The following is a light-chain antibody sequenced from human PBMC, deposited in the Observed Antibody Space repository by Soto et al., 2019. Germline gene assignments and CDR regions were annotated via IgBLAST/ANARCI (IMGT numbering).Light chain of an antibody. V-gene: IGKV1-39*01. CDR2: AAS. J-gene: IGKJ1*01. Sequence: DIQMTQSPSSLSASVGDRVTITCRASQSISSYLNWYQQKPGKAPKLLIYAASSLQRGVPSRFSGSGSGTAFTLTISRLQPEDFATYYCQQSYSTPRTVGQGTKVEIK. CDR3: QQSYSTPRT. CDR1: QSISSY.